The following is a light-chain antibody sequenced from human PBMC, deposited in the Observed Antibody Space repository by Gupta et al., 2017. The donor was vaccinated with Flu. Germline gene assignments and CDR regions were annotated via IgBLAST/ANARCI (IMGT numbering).Light chain of an antibody. J-gene: IGKJ1*01. V-gene: IGKV3-20*01. Sequence: EIVLTQSPGTLSLSPGERATLSCRASQIVSSTYIAWYQQHPGQAPRLLIYGAANRATGSPDRFSGSGSGTDFTLTISRREPEDFAVYYCQQYGNSPRTFGQGTKVEI. CDR2: GAA. CDR1: QIVSSTY. CDR3: QQYGNSPRT.